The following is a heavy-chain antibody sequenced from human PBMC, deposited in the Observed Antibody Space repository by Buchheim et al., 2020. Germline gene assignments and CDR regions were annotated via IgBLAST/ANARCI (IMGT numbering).Heavy chain of an antibody. D-gene: IGHD2-15*01. CDR2: ISAYNGNT. V-gene: IGHV1-18*01. J-gene: IGHJ6*02. Sequence: QVQLVQSGAEVKKPGASVKVSCKASGYTFTSYGISWVRQAPGQGLEWMGWISAYNGNTNYAQKLQGRVTMTTDTSTSTAYMELRSLGSDDTAVYYCARWHCSGGNCPSFFPSVQQYGMDVWGQGTT. CDR3: ARWHCSGGNCPSFFPSVQQYGMDV. CDR1: GYTFTSYG.